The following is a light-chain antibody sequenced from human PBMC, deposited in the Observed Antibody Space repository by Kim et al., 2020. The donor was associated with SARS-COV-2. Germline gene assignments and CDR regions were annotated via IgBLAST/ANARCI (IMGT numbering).Light chain of an antibody. Sequence: EIVLTQSPGTLSLSPGERATLSCTASQSVSSSYLAWYQQKPGQAPRLLIYGASSRATGIPDRFSGSGSGTDFTLTISRLEPEDFAVYYCQQYGSSPRTFGQGTKVGIK. V-gene: IGKV3-20*01. J-gene: IGKJ1*01. CDR1: QSVSSSY. CDR2: GAS. CDR3: QQYGSSPRT.